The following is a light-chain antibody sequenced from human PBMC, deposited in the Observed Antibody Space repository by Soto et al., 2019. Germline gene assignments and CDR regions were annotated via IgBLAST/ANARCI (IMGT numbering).Light chain of an antibody. CDR3: QSYDTSLSAVI. CDR2: GNN. J-gene: IGLJ2*01. CDR1: TSNIGTGYD. Sequence: QSVLTQPPSVSGAPGQRVTISCTGSTSNIGTGYDVHWYQHLPGRAPKLLIYGNNNRPSGVPDRFSGSKSGTSASLAITGLQAEDETDYYCQSYDTSLSAVIFGGGTKVTVL. V-gene: IGLV1-40*01.